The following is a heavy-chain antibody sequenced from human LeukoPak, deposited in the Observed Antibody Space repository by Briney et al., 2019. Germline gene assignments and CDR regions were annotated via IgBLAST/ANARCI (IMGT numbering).Heavy chain of an antibody. CDR3: ARVYGSGSLGVDY. D-gene: IGHD3-10*01. CDR2: IWYDGSNK. J-gene: IGHJ4*02. V-gene: IGHV3-33*01. CDR1: GFTFSSYG. Sequence: GRSLRLSCAASGFTFSSYGMHWVRQAPGKGLEWVAVIWYDGSNKYYADSVKGRFTISRDNSKNTLYLQMNSLRAEDTAVYCCARVYGSGSLGVDYWGQGTLVTVSS.